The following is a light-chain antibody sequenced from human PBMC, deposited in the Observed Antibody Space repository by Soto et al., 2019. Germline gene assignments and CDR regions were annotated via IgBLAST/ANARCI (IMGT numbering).Light chain of an antibody. J-gene: IGLJ1*01. Sequence: SVLSQPASLSGSPGQTITISCTGTSTDVGGYNAVSWYQHHPGKAPKLIIYEVTHRPSGVSDRFSASKSGNTASLTISGLPAEDEADYYCNSFRVSQLYVLGTGTKVTVL. CDR2: EVT. CDR3: NSFRVSQLYV. V-gene: IGLV2-14*01. CDR1: STDVGGYNA.